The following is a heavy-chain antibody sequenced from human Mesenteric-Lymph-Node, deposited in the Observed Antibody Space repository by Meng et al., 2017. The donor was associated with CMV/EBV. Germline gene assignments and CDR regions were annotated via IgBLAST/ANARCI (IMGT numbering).Heavy chain of an antibody. CDR1: GYTFDTYD. D-gene: IGHD1-14*01. CDR3: ARVPICNGRQRCRSTTSYNLDH. Sequence: ASVKVSCKAYGYTFDTYDINWVRQATGQGLEWMGWMNPHTGNSGYAQKFQGRVTMTRDTSITTAYMELSSLTFNDAAVYYCARVPICNGRQRCRSTTSYNLDHWGLGTVVTVSS. CDR2: MNPHTGNS. J-gene: IGHJ4*02. V-gene: IGHV1-8*01.